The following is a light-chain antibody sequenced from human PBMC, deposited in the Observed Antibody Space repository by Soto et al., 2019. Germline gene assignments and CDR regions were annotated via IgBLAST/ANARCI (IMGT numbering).Light chain of an antibody. V-gene: IGLV1-44*01. Sequence: QLVLTQPPSASGTPGQRVTISCSGSFSNIGSNPVNWYQQLPGTAPKLLIYSNNQRPSGVPDRFSGSKSGTSASLAISGLQSEDEADYYCAAWDGSLKGYVFGTGTSSPS. CDR2: SNN. CDR1: FSNIGSNP. CDR3: AAWDGSLKGYV. J-gene: IGLJ1*01.